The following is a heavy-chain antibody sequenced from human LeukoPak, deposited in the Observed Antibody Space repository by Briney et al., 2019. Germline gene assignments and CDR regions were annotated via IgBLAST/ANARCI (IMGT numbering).Heavy chain of an antibody. V-gene: IGHV3-7*01. CDR2: IKEDGSEK. D-gene: IGHD3-9*01. J-gene: IGHJ4*02. Sequence: GGSLRLSCAASGFTFSRYWMTWVRQAPGKGLERVASIKEDGSEKYSVDSVKGRFTISRDNAKNSLFLQMNSLRAEDTAVYYCARAEGGYDILTGYFPDYWGQGTLVTVSS. CDR1: GFTFSRYW. CDR3: ARAEGGYDILTGYFPDY.